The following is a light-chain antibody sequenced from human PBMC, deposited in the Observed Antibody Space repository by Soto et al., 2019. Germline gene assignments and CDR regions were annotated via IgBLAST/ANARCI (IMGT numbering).Light chain of an antibody. Sequence: QSALTQPPSASGSLGQSVTIPCTGTSSDVGRYNYVSWYQQHPGKVPKLLIYEVSNRPSGVPDRFSGSKSGNTASLTISGLQAEDEAEYYCFSYTSSSTRVFGTGTKLTVL. CDR1: SSDVGRYNY. CDR2: EVS. CDR3: FSYTSSSTRV. J-gene: IGLJ1*01. V-gene: IGLV2-8*01.